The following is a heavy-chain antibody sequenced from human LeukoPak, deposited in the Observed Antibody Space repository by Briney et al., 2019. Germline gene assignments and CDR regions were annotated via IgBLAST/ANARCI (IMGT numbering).Heavy chain of an antibody. CDR2: IKSKTDGGTT. J-gene: IGHJ4*02. Sequence: GGSLRLSCAASGFTFSNAWMSWVRQAPGKGLEWVGRIKSKTDGGTTDYAAPVKGRFTISRDDSKNTLYLQMNSLRTEDTAVYYCTTTTVAGTVDYWGQGTLVTVSS. CDR1: GFTFSNAW. D-gene: IGHD6-19*01. CDR3: TTTTVAGTVDY. V-gene: IGHV3-15*01.